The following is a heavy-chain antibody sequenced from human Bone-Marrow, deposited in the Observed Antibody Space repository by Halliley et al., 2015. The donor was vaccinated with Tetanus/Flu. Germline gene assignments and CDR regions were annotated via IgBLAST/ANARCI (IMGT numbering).Heavy chain of an antibody. CDR1: GYSFSSYD. Sequence: QLVQSGAEVKKPGASVKVSCKASGYSFSSYDITWVRQATGQGLEWMGWMNPNSGNTGYAQKFKGRVIMTGDITMSTAYMEMSSLNAEDTAVYYCAGALRNQPVSAFWGQRPLVTVSS. D-gene: IGHD2-2*01. J-gene: IGHJ4*02. V-gene: IGHV1-8*02. CDR3: AGALRNQPVSAF. CDR2: MNPNSGNT.